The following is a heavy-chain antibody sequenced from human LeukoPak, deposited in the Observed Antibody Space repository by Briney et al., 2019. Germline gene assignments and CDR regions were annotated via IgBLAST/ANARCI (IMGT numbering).Heavy chain of an antibody. Sequence: PSETLSLTCTVSGGSISSYYWSWIRQPPGKGLEWIGYIYYSGSTKYNPSLKSRVTMSVDTSKNQFSLKLSSVTAADTAVYYCARVVTTVPRGWFDPWGQGTLVTVSS. D-gene: IGHD4-11*01. CDR3: ARVVTTVPRGWFDP. CDR2: IYYSGST. CDR1: GGSISSYY. J-gene: IGHJ5*02. V-gene: IGHV4-59*12.